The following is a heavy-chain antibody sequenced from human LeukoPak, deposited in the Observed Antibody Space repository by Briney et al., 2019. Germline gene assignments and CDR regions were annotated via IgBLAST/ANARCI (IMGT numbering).Heavy chain of an antibody. CDR3: ARPRQDLYASSGSTPGSYYFDY. D-gene: IGHD3-22*01. J-gene: IGHJ4*02. Sequence: SETLSLTCAVYGGSFSGYYWSWIRQPPGKGLEWIGEINHSGSTNYNPSLKSRVTISVDTSKNQFSLKLSSVTAADTAVYYCARPRQDLYASSGSTPGSYYFDYWGQGTLVTVSS. CDR1: GGSFSGYY. CDR2: INHSGST. V-gene: IGHV4-34*01.